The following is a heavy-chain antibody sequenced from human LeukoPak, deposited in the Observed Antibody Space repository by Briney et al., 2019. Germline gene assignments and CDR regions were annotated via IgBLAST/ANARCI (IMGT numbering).Heavy chain of an antibody. D-gene: IGHD6-13*01. V-gene: IGHV3-30*02. CDR2: IWYDANNK. Sequence: GGSLRLSCAASGFTFSTYGMHWVRQAPGKGMEWVAVIWYDANNKYYGDSLKGPFTISRDNSNITLYLQMNSLRAEDTAVYYCANIPKQQLVRDYWGQGTLVTVSS. CDR1: GFTFSTYG. CDR3: ANIPKQQLVRDY. J-gene: IGHJ4*02.